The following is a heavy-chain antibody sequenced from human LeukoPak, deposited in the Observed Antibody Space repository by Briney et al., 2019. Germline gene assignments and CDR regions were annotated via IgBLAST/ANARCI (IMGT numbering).Heavy chain of an antibody. CDR2: IYYSGST. CDR3: ARDDLDSSSALSMDV. D-gene: IGHD6-13*01. Sequence: SETLSLTCTVSGGSISSYYWSWIRQPPGKGLEWIGYIYYSGSTNYNPSLKSRVTISVDTSKNQFSLKLSSVTAADTAVCYCARDDLDSSSALSMDVWGKGTTVTVSS. V-gene: IGHV4-59*01. J-gene: IGHJ6*03. CDR1: GGSISSYY.